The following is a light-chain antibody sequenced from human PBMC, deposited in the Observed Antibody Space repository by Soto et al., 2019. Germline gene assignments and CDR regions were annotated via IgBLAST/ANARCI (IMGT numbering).Light chain of an antibody. Sequence: QAVVTQPPSVSGAPGQRVTISCTGSSSNIGAGYDVLWYQQLPGTAPKLLLYGNRNRPSGVPDRFSGSKSGTSASLAITGLRAEDEADYYCQSHDSSLSGSIFGGGTKLTVL. V-gene: IGLV1-40*01. J-gene: IGLJ2*01. CDR3: QSHDSSLSGSI. CDR2: GNR. CDR1: SSNIGAGYD.